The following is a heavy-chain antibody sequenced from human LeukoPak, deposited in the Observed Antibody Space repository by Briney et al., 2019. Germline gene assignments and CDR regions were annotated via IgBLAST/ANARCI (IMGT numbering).Heavy chain of an antibody. CDR3: ASRAVAGTDY. CDR2: ISSSSSYI. CDR1: DFTFSNYW. J-gene: IGHJ4*02. Sequence: GGSLRLSCVAPDFTFSNYWMSWVRQAPGKGLEWVSSISSSSSYIYYADSVKGRFTISRDNAKNSLYLQMNSLRAEDTAVYYCASRAVAGTDYWGQGTLVTVSS. D-gene: IGHD6-19*01. V-gene: IGHV3-21*01.